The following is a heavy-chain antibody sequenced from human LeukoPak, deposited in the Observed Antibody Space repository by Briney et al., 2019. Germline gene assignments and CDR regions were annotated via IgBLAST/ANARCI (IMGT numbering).Heavy chain of an antibody. CDR1: GFTFSSYA. V-gene: IGHV3-30*02. CDR3: AKDHGSSDWYYFDY. CDR2: IHYDGSNN. Sequence: GGSLRLSCAASGFTFSSYAMHWVRQAPGKGLEWVAFIHYDGSNNYYADSVKGRFTISRDNSKNTLYLRMNTLRADDTAVYYCAKDHGSSDWYYFDYWGQGTLVTVSS. J-gene: IGHJ4*02. D-gene: IGHD6-13*01.